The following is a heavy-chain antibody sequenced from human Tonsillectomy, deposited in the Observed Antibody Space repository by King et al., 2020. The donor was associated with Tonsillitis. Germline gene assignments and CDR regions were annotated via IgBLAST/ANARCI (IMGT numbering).Heavy chain of an antibody. CDR1: GFTFSGSA. V-gene: IGHV3-73*02. CDR3: TRLYCSSTSCNRES. D-gene: IGHD2-2*01. J-gene: IGHJ3*01. Sequence: VQLVESGGGLVQPGGSLKLSCAASGFTFSGSAMHWVRQASGKGLEWVGRIRSKANSYATAYAASVKGRFTISRDDSKNTAYLQMNSLKTEDTAVYYCTRLYCSSTSCNRESWGQGTMVTVSS. CDR2: IRSKANSYAT.